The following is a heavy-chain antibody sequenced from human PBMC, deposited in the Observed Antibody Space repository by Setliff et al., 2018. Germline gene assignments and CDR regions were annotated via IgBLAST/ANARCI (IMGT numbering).Heavy chain of an antibody. V-gene: IGHV3-7*03. Sequence: GGSLRLSCVASGFTFSSHWMTWVRQAPGKGLEWLAHINRDGSGAEYADSVKGRFTISRDNGKNSLYLQMNSLKTEDAAVYYCARLPRYTTPMAPWGQGTLVTVSS. CDR2: INRDGSGA. CDR1: GFTFSSHW. J-gene: IGHJ5*02. D-gene: IGHD5-18*01. CDR3: ARLPRYTTPMAP.